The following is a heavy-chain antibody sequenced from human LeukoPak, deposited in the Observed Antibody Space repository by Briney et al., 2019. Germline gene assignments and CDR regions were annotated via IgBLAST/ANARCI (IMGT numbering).Heavy chain of an antibody. V-gene: IGHV3-9*01. CDR1: GFTFDDYA. CDR2: ISWNSGSI. CDR3: AKDGFGRTLGAFDI. Sequence: PGRPLRLSCAASGFTFDDYAMHWVRQAPGKGLEWVSGISWNSGSIGYADSVKGRFTISRDNAKNSLYLQMNSLRAEDTALYYCAKDGFGRTLGAFDIWGQGTMVTVSS. J-gene: IGHJ3*02. D-gene: IGHD3/OR15-3a*01.